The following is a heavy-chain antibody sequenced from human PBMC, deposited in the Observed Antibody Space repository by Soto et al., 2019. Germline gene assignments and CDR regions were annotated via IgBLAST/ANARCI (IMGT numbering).Heavy chain of an antibody. Sequence: ASVKVSCKASGYTFTTYYMHWVRQAPGQGLEWMGIISPDGGRTSYAQKFQGRVTMTRDTSTSTVYMELSSLRSEDTAVYYCARGYRSSSFGFSPAVNDYWGQGTLVTVSS. V-gene: IGHV1-46*01. CDR2: ISPDGGRT. CDR3: ARGYRSSSFGFSPAVNDY. J-gene: IGHJ4*02. CDR1: GYTFTTYY. D-gene: IGHD6-6*01.